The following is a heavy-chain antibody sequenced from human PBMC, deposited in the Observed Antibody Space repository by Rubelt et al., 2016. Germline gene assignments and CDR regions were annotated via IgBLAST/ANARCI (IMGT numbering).Heavy chain of an antibody. CDR2: ISAYNGNT. CDR3: AREAYSGRYPLIDY. CDR1: GYTFTTYG. V-gene: IGHV1-18*01. J-gene: IGHJ4*02. Sequence: QVQLVQSGAEVKKPGASVKVSCKASGYTFTTYGINWVRQAPGQGLEWMGWISAYNGNTNHAQKLQGRVTMTTDTSTSTAYMELRGLGSDDTAVYYCAREAYSGRYPLIDYWGQGTLVTVSS. D-gene: IGHD1-26*01.